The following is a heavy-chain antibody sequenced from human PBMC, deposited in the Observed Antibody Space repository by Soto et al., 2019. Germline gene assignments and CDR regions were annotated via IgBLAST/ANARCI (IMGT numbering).Heavy chain of an antibody. CDR2: IYNSGCT. V-gene: IGHV4-30-2*01. CDR3: ASYRKFFQS. CDR1: GGYLRGGNYS. D-gene: IGHD3-3*01. Sequence: SESMSLTCAVSGGYLRGGNYSWCWIRQPPGKGLAWIGFIYNSGCTYYNSSLKSRVTVSVGRSKYHFFLYLTSVTAADPAVSDCASYRKFFQSWRQGTKGT. J-gene: IGHJ3*01.